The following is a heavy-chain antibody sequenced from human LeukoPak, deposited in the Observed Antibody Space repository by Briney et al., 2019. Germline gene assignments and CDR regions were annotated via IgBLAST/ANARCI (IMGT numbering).Heavy chain of an antibody. V-gene: IGHV1-8*01. J-gene: IGHJ3*02. D-gene: IGHD5-18*01. CDR3: ASAGVQLWLSDAFDI. Sequence: ASVKVSCKASGYTFTSYEINWVRQATGQGLEWMGWMNPNSGNTGYAQKFQGRVTMTRNTSISTAYMELRSLKSEDTAVYYCASAGVQLWLSDAFDIWGQGTMVTVSS. CDR1: GYTFTSYE. CDR2: MNPNSGNT.